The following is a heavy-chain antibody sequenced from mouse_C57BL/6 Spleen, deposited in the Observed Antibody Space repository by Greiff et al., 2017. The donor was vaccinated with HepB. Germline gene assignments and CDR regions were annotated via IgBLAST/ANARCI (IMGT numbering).Heavy chain of an antibody. J-gene: IGHJ4*01. CDR1: GYSITSGYY. D-gene: IGHD2-2*01. V-gene: IGHV3-6*01. CDR3: ARVRYGYTILYAMDY. Sequence: ESGPGLVKPSQSLSLTCSVTGYSITSGYYWNWIRQFPGNKLEWMGYISYDGSNNYNPSLKNRISITRDTSKNQFFLKLNSVTTEDTATYYCARVRYGYTILYAMDYWGQGTSVTVSS. CDR2: ISYDGSN.